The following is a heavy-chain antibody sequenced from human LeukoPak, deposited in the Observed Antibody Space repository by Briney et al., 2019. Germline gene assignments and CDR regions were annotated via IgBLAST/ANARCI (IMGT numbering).Heavy chain of an antibody. J-gene: IGHJ4*02. CDR1: GFTFRSYW. D-gene: IGHD6-13*01. V-gene: IGHV3-53*01. CDR2: IYSGGTT. CDR3: ARGDRAASAFDS. Sequence: QPGGSLRLSCAASGFTFRSYWMHWVRQATGKALECVSVIYSGGTTYYTESVKARFTISRGNSKNTLYLQMNSLRAEDTAVYYCARGDRAASAFDSWGQGTLVSVSS.